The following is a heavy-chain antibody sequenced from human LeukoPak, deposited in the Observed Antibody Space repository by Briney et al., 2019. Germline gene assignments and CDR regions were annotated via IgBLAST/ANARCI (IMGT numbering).Heavy chain of an antibody. V-gene: IGHV1-46*01. CDR2: INPSGGST. CDR3: ARRSYARGTFDY. J-gene: IGHJ4*02. CDR1: GYTFTGYY. D-gene: IGHD5-18*01. Sequence: ASVKVSCKASGYTFTGYYMHWVRQAPGQGLEWMGIINPSGGSTSSAQKFQGRVTMTRDTSTSTVYMELSSLRSEDTAVYYCARRSYARGTFDYWGQGTLVTVSS.